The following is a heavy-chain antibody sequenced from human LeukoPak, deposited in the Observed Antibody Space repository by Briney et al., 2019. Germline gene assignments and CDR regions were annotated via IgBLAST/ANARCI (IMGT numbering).Heavy chain of an antibody. Sequence: ASVKVSCKASGYTFTSYDINWVRQATGQGLEWMGWMNPNSGNTGYAQKFQGRVTMTRNTSMSTAYMELSSLRSEDTAVYCCARGYGSGSYLGLTDFDYWGQGTLVTVSS. D-gene: IGHD3-10*01. CDR3: ARGYGSGSYLGLTDFDY. CDR2: MNPNSGNT. J-gene: IGHJ4*02. V-gene: IGHV1-8*01. CDR1: GYTFTSYD.